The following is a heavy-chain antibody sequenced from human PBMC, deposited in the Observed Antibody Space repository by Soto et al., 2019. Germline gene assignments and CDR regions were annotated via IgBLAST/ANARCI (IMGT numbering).Heavy chain of an antibody. CDR3: ARDMDYYYGSGTGNGHGV. Sequence: ASVKVSCKVSGYTLTELSMHWVRQAPGEGLEWMGGFNPEDGETIYAQKFQGRVTMTEDTSTDTAYMELSSLRSEDTAVYYCARDMDYYYGSGTGNGHGVWGQGTTVTVSS. CDR1: GYTLTELS. V-gene: IGHV1-24*01. D-gene: IGHD3-10*01. J-gene: IGHJ6*02. CDR2: FNPEDGET.